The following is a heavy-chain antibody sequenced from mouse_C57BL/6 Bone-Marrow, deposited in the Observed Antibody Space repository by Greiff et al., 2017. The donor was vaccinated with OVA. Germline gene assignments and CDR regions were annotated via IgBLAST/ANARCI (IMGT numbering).Heavy chain of an antibody. V-gene: IGHV2-9-1*01. CDR2: IWTGGGT. J-gene: IGHJ1*03. D-gene: IGHD1-1*01. Sequence: VQGVESGPGLVAPSQSLSITCTVSGFSLTSYAISWVRQPPGKGLEWLGVIWTGGGTNYNSALKSRLSISKDNSKSQVFLKMNSLQTDDTARYYCARNRIYYYGSSYLPYWYFDVWGTGTTVTVSS. CDR3: ARNRIYYYGSSYLPYWYFDV. CDR1: GFSLTSYA.